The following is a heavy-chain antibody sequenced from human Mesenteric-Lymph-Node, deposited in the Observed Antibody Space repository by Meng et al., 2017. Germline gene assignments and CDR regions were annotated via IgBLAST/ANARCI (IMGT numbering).Heavy chain of an antibody. D-gene: IGHD6-13*01. CDR2: INAGNGNT. J-gene: IGHJ5*02. CDR1: GYTFTSYA. V-gene: IGHV1-3*01. Sequence: QVPLVESGAEVNTPGASVKVSCKASGYTFTSYAMHWVRQAPGQRLEWMGWINAGNGNTKYSQKFQGRVTITRDTSASTAYMELSSLRSEDTAVYYCVRERSWEQLVRNWFDPWGQGTLVTVSS. CDR3: VRERSWEQLVRNWFDP.